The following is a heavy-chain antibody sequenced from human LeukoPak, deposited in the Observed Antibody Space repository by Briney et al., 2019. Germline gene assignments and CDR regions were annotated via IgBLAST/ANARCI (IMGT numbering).Heavy chain of an antibody. D-gene: IGHD2-2*01. CDR3: ARETCTTTRCYYYYYTYMVV. CDR1: GFTFRSYE. CDR2: IGSSGSTL. J-gene: IGHJ6*03. Sequence: GGSLRLSCAAAGFTFRSYEMNWVRQAPGKGLEWISYIGSSGSTLYYADSVKGRFTISRDNAKNSLYLQMTSLTAEDTAVYYCARETCTTTRCYYYYYTYMVVCGEGTTVTVSS. V-gene: IGHV3-48*03.